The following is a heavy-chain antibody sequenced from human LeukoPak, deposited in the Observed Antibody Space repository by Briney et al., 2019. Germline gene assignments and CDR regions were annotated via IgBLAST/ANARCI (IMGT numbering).Heavy chain of an antibody. J-gene: IGHJ4*02. CDR2: IYYSGST. D-gene: IGHD3-3*01. CDR1: GGXISSYY. Sequence: SETLSLTCTVSGGXISSYYWSWIRQPPGKGLEWIGHIYYSGSTNYNPSLKSRVTISVDTSKNQFSLKLSSVTAADTAVYYCARVRKTIFYYFDYWGQGTLVTVSS. CDR3: ARVRKTIFYYFDY. V-gene: IGHV4-59*01.